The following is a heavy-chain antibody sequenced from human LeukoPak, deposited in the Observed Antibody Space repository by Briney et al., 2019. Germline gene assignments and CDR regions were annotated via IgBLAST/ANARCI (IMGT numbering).Heavy chain of an antibody. CDR1: GFTFASYW. D-gene: IGHD7-27*01. CDR2: IYFGDSDT. V-gene: IGHV5-51*01. Sequence: GESLKISCKGSGFTFASYWIGWVRQMPGKGLEWMGIIYFGDSDTRYSPSFQGKVIISADKSISTAYLQWSTLKASDTAIYYCARHNNWGFDYWDRGTLLTVSS. J-gene: IGHJ4*02. CDR3: ARHNNWGFDY.